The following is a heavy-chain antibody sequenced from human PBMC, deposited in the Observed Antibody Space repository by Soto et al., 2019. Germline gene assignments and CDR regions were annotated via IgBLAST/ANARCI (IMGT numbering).Heavy chain of an antibody. J-gene: IGHJ4*02. V-gene: IGHV1-18*01. D-gene: IGHD2-2*02. CDR1: GYTFTLFG. CDR3: ARGGQYRYFDY. CDR2: ISPYNGDT. Sequence: QVQLVQSGAEVKKPGASVKVSCTTSGYTFTLFGITWVRQAPGQGLEWMGWISPYNGDTKYAEKLEGRVTLTTETSTDTAYMELPSLTSDDTAEYYCARGGQYRYFDYWGQGTLVTVSS.